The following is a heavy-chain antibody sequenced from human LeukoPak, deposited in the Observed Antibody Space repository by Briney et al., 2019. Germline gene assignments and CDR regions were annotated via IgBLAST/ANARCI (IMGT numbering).Heavy chain of an antibody. Sequence: GGSLRLSCAASGFTFSSYAMSWVRQAPGKGLEWVSDISESGSNTYYADSVKGRFTVSRDNSKNTLYLQMNSLRAEDTAVYYCARYITVTDALDIWGQGTMVTVSS. V-gene: IGHV3-23*01. D-gene: IGHD4-17*01. J-gene: IGHJ3*02. CDR1: GFTFSSYA. CDR3: ARYITVTDALDI. CDR2: ISESGSNT.